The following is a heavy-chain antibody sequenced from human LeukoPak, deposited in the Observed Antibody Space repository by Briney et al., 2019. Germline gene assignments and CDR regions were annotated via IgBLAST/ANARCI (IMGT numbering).Heavy chain of an antibody. D-gene: IGHD3-22*01. V-gene: IGHV3-21*01. Sequence: GGSLRLSCAASGFTFSSYSMNWVRRAPGKGLEWVSSISSSSSYIYYADSVKGRFTISRDNAKNSLYLQMNSLRAEDTAVYYCARDGDYYDSSGSKVVPPGYFDLWGRGTLVTVSS. CDR2: ISSSSSYI. J-gene: IGHJ2*01. CDR3: ARDGDYYDSSGSKVVPPGYFDL. CDR1: GFTFSSYS.